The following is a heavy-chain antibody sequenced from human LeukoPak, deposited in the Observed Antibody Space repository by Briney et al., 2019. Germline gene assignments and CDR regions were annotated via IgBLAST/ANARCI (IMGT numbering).Heavy chain of an antibody. CDR2: INPNTGGT. V-gene: IGHV1-2*06. Sequence: ASVKVSCKASGYTFTGYFMNWVRQAPGQGLEWLGRINPNTGGTNYAQNFQGRVTVTRDTSISTAYMELSRLRSDDTAVYYCARVGDGLNDAFDIWGQGTMDTVSS. CDR3: ARVGDGLNDAFDI. CDR1: GYTFTGYF. D-gene: IGHD5-24*01. J-gene: IGHJ3*02.